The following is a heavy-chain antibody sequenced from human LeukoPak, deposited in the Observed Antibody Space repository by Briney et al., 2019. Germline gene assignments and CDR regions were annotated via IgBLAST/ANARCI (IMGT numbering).Heavy chain of an antibody. D-gene: IGHD3-22*01. V-gene: IGHV5-51*01. J-gene: IGHJ4*02. CDR2: INPGDSDT. CDR3: ARVGGDSSAYYFFPIVY. CDR1: GYSFTSSW. Sequence: GESLKISCQASGYSFTSSWIGWARQMPGKGLEWMAIINPGDSDTRYSPSFQGQVTISADKSISTVYLQWGSLKASDTAMYYCARVGGDSSAYYFFPIVYWGQGTPVTVSS.